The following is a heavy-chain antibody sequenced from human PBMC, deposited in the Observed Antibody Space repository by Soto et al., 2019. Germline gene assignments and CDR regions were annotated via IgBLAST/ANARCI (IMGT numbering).Heavy chain of an antibody. CDR1: GFTFSSYA. Sequence: PGGSLRLSCAASGFTFSSYAMHWVRQAPGKGLEWVAVISYDGSNKYYADSVKGRFTISRDNSKNTLYLQMNSLRAEDTAVYYCARDINGMDVWGQGTTVTVS. CDR3: ARDINGMDV. V-gene: IGHV3-30-3*01. J-gene: IGHJ6*02. CDR2: ISYDGSNK.